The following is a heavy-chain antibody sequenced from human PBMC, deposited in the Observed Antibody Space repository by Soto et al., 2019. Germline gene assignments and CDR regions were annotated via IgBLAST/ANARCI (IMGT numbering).Heavy chain of an antibody. J-gene: IGHJ3*02. V-gene: IGHV1-18*01. CDR1: GYTFTSYG. Sequence: GASVKVSCKASGYTFTSYGISWVRQAPGQGLEWMGWISAYNGNTNYAQKLQGRVTMTTDTSTSTAYMELRSLRSDDTAVYYCARAGGVVVAATDAFDIWGQGTMVTVSS. D-gene: IGHD2-15*01. CDR3: ARAGGVVVAATDAFDI. CDR2: ISAYNGNT.